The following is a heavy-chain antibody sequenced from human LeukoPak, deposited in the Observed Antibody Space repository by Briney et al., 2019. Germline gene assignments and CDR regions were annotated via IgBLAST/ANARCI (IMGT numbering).Heavy chain of an antibody. Sequence: GGSLRLSCAASGFTFSSYSMNWVRQAPGKWLEWVSSILISSIYIYYADSGKGRFTNSRDNAKKTVFLQMNSLRGEDMTVYYCAKDRSSGPHYYYGMDVWGQGTTVIVSS. CDR1: GFTFSSYS. CDR2: ILISSIYI. V-gene: IGHV3-21*01. CDR3: AKDRSSGPHYYYGMDV. J-gene: IGHJ6*02. D-gene: IGHD6-25*01.